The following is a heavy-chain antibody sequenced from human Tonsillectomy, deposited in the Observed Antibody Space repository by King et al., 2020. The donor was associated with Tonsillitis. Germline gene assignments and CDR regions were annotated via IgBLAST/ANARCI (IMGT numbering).Heavy chain of an antibody. D-gene: IGHD1-26*01. CDR3: ARTRGSYSFDY. CDR2: IKQDGSEK. Sequence: VQLVASGGGLVQPGGSLRLSCAASGFTSSNYWMTWVRQAPGKGLEWVANIKQDGSEKYYVDSVKGRFTISRDNAKNSLYLQMNNLGAEDTAVYYCARTRGSYSFDYWGQGTLVTVSS. J-gene: IGHJ4*02. CDR1: GFTSSNYW. V-gene: IGHV3-7*01.